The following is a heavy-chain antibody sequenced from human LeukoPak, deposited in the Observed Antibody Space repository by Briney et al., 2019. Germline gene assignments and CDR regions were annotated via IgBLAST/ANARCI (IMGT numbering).Heavy chain of an antibody. D-gene: IGHD2-2*01. Sequence: ASVKVSCKASGYTFTGYYMHWVRQAPGRGLEWMGWINPNSGGTNYAQKFQGRVTMTRDTSISTAYMELSRLRSDDTAVYYCAREGVGYCSSTSCFTDYWGQGTLVTVSS. CDR3: AREGVGYCSSTSCFTDY. V-gene: IGHV1-2*02. CDR2: INPNSGGT. J-gene: IGHJ4*02. CDR1: GYTFTGYY.